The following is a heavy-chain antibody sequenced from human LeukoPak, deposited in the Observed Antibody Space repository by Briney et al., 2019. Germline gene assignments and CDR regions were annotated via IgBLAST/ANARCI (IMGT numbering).Heavy chain of an antibody. Sequence: PGGSLRLSCADSGFTFSRYSMNGVRHAPGKGREWVSSIRSRRRHIYYTVSVRGVFTLFRDDDKNSLFMKIDSVRVEHAAVYFCVRDFGTVTTAYLHHWLQG. J-gene: IGHJ1*01. CDR1: GFTFSRYS. V-gene: IGHV3-21*06. D-gene: IGHD4-17*01. CDR2: IRSRRRHI. CDR3: VRDFGTVTTAYLHH.